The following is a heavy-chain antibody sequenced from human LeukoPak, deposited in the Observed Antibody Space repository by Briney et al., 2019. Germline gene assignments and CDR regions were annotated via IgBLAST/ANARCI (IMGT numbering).Heavy chain of an antibody. J-gene: IGHJ4*02. CDR2: ISGSGGST. Sequence: GGSLRLSCAASGFTFSSYSMSWVRQAPGKGLEWVSAISGSGGSTYYADSVKGRFTISRDNSKNTLYLQMNSLRAEDTAVYYCAREGVSGSYTLGYWGQGTLVTVSS. CDR1: GFTFSSYS. D-gene: IGHD1-26*01. CDR3: AREGVSGSYTLGY. V-gene: IGHV3-23*01.